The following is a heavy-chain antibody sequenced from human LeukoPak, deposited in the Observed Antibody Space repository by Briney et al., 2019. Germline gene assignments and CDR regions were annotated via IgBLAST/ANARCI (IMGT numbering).Heavy chain of an antibody. CDR2: ISWNSGSI. D-gene: IGHD4-17*01. J-gene: IGHJ1*01. CDR1: GFTFDDYA. CDR3: AKDNGDSTVTSAEYFQH. Sequence: GGSLRLSCAASGFTFDDYAMHRVRQAPGKGLEWVSGISWNSGSIGYADSVKGRFTISRDNAKNSLYLQMNSLRAEDTALYYCAKDNGDSTVTSAEYFQHWGQGTLVTVSS. V-gene: IGHV3-9*01.